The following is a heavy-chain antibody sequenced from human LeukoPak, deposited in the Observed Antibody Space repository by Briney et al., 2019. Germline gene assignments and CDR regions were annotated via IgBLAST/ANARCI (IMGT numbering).Heavy chain of an antibody. J-gene: IGHJ4*02. Sequence: GGSLRLSCTASGFTLGSHDMHWVRQIPGQGPEWVAAVSSGFHAFFADSVQGRFPVSREDARNSLYLQMNSLRAGDTAVYYCVREARGYHYTYFDYWGQGTLVTVSS. D-gene: IGHD5-18*01. V-gene: IGHV3-13*01. CDR3: VREARGYHYTYFDY. CDR2: VSSGFHA. CDR1: GFTLGSHD.